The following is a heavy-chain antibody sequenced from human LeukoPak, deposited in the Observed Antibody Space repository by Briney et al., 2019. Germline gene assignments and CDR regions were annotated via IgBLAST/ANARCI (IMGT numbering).Heavy chain of an antibody. D-gene: IGHD1-26*01. CDR2: IIPIFGTA. CDR3: ARDIMGATPRDY. J-gene: IGHJ4*02. CDR1: GGTFSSYA. Sequence: ASVKVSCKASGGTFSSYAISWVRQAPGQGLEWMGGIIPIFGTANYAQKFQGRVTITADESTSTAYMELSSLRSEDTAVYYCARDIMGATPRDYWGQGTLVTVSS. V-gene: IGHV1-69*13.